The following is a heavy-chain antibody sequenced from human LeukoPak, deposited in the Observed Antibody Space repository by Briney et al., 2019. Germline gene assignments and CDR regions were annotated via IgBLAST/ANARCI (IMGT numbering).Heavy chain of an antibody. CDR2: INHSGST. CDR3: ARAGRAGTAVGY. Sequence: SETLSLTCAVYGGSFSGYYWSWIRQPPGKGLEWIGEINHSGSTNYNPSLKSRVTISVDTSKNQFSLKLSSVTAADTAVYYCARAGRAGTAVGYWGQGTLVTVSS. D-gene: IGHD3-10*01. CDR1: GGSFSGYY. V-gene: IGHV4-34*01. J-gene: IGHJ4*02.